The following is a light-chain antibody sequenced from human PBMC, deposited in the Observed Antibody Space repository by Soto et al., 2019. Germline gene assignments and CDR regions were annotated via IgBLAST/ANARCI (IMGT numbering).Light chain of an antibody. CDR2: GAS. CDR1: QGVRSY. CDR3: QQYNSYS. J-gene: IGKJ1*01. Sequence: IQLTQSPSSLSASVGDRVTITCRASQGVRSYLAWFQQRPGKAPKLLIFGASTLQSGVPSRFSGSGSGTEFTLTISSLQPDDFATYYCQQYNSYSFGQGTKVEIK. V-gene: IGKV1-9*01.